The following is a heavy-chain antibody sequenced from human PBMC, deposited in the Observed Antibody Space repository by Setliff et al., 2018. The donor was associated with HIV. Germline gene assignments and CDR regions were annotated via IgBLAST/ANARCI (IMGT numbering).Heavy chain of an antibody. J-gene: IGHJ6*03. CDR3: AKSGYCGSSTCRNYLYYMDV. D-gene: IGHD2-2*01. CDR2: ISGSGIST. CDR1: GFTFSNYA. V-gene: IGHV3-23*01. Sequence: GGSLRLSCAASGFTFSNYAMRWVRQAPGKGLAWVSGISGSGISTYNADSVKGRFTISRDNSNNTLYLQMNSLRAEDTAVYYCAKSGYCGSSTCRNYLYYMDVWGKGTTVTVSS.